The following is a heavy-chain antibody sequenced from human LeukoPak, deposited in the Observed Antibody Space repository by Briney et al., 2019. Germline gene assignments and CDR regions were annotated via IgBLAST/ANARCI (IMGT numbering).Heavy chain of an antibody. CDR1: GYTFTSYY. D-gene: IGHD3-3*01. CDR2: INPSGGST. CDR3: ARGGLLIDFWSGYPRYMDV. Sequence: ASVKVSCKASGYTFTSYYMHWVRQAPGQGLEWMGIINPSGGSTSYAQKFQGRVTMTRDTSTSTVYMELSSLRSEDTAVYYCARGGLLIDFWSGYPRYMDVWGKGTTVTVSS. J-gene: IGHJ6*03. V-gene: IGHV1-46*01.